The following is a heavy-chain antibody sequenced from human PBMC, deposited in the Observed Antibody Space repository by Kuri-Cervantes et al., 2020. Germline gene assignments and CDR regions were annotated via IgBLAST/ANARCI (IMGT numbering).Heavy chain of an antibody. CDR3: ARDRIGRSGENWFDP. CDR2: INAGNGNT. J-gene: IGHJ5*02. CDR1: GGTFSSYA. V-gene: IGHV1-3*01. D-gene: IGHD3-3*01. Sequence: ASVKVSCKASGGTFSSYAISWVRQAPGQGLEWMGWINAGNGNTKYSQKFQGRVTITRDTSASTAYMELSSLRSEDTAVYYCARDRIGRSGENWFDPWGQGTLVTVSS.